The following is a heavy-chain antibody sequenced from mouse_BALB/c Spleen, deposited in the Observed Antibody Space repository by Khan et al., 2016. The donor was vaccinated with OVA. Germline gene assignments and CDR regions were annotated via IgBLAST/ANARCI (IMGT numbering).Heavy chain of an antibody. CDR2: IWSDGST. CDR3: ARQPCYHCNLMDY. CDR1: GFSLTNYG. J-gene: IGHJ4*01. Sequence: QVQLKHSGPGLVAPSQSLSITCTISGFSLTNYGVHWVRQPPGKGLEWLVVIWSDGSTTYNSALQSSLTISKDNYKSQVSFKMNSLQSEDTAVYVCARQPCYHCNLMDYWGQGTSVTVSS. D-gene: IGHD1-2*01. V-gene: IGHV2-6-1*01.